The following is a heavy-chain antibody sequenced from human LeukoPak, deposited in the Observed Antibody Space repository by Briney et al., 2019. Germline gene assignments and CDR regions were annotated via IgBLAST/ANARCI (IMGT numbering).Heavy chain of an antibody. Sequence: GESLKISCQGSGYSFTSYWIGWVRPMPGKGLEWMGIIYPGDSDTRYSPSFQGQVTISADKSISTAYLQWSSLKASDTAMYYCARPPGGYSVIDAFDIWGQGTMVTVSS. CDR1: GYSFTSYW. CDR3: ARPPGGYSVIDAFDI. CDR2: IYPGDSDT. V-gene: IGHV5-51*01. J-gene: IGHJ3*02. D-gene: IGHD5/OR15-5a*01.